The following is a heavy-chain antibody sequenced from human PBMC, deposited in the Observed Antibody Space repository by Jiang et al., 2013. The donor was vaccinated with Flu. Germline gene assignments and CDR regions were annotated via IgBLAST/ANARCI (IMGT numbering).Heavy chain of an antibody. Sequence: FHWVRQAPGQGLEWLGWINAGNGDLHYSQNFQDRIIITRDTSASTAYMDLSSLRHEDTAIYFCARIMVTMTTDTSTSTAYMELRSLRSDDTAVYYCARDAVKEWESPGGLFDSWGQGTRVTVSS. V-gene: IGHV1-3*01. CDR2: INAGNGDL. J-gene: IGHJ4*02. D-gene: IGHD1-26*01. CDR3: ARIMVTMTTDTSTSTAYMELRSLRSDDTAVYYCARDAVKEWESPGGLFDS.